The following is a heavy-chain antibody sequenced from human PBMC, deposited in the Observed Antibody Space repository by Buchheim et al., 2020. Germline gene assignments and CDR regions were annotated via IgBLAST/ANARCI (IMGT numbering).Heavy chain of an antibody. Sequence: QMQLVQSGPEVKKPGTSVKVSCKASGFTFTSSAVQWVRQARGQRLEWIGWIVVGSGNTNYAQKFQERVTITRDMSTSTAYMELSSLRSEDTAVYYCAADSYQLLWDDYYYYYYMDVWGKGTT. J-gene: IGHJ6*03. D-gene: IGHD2-2*01. CDR1: GFTFTSSA. CDR3: AADSYQLLWDDYYYYYYMDV. CDR2: IVVGSGNT. V-gene: IGHV1-58*01.